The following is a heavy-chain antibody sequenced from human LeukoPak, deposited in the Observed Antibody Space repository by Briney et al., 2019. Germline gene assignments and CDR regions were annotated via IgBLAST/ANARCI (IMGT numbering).Heavy chain of an antibody. CDR3: ARTTEAHSWRTRYYDYYMDV. V-gene: IGHV4-59*01. J-gene: IGHJ6*03. CDR2: IYYTGST. D-gene: IGHD6-13*01. CDR1: GDSISSDY. Sequence: PSETLSLTCAVSGDSISSDYWSWVRQPPGKGLEWIGYIYYTGSTNYNPSLRSRVTISVDTSKNQFSLKLSSVTAADTAVYYCARTTEAHSWRTRYYDYYMDVWGKGTTVTISS.